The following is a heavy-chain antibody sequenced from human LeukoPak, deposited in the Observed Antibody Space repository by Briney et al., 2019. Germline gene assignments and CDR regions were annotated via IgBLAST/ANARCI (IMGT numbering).Heavy chain of an antibody. V-gene: IGHV4-34*01. D-gene: IGHD6-13*01. J-gene: IGHJ5*02. Sequence: SETLSLTCTVSGGSISSYYWSRIRQPPGKGLEWIGEINHSGSTNYNPSLKSRVTISVDTSKNQFSLKLSSVTAADTAVYYCARVRSWYFGWFDPWGQGTLVTVSS. CDR2: INHSGST. CDR1: GGSISSYY. CDR3: ARVRSWYFGWFDP.